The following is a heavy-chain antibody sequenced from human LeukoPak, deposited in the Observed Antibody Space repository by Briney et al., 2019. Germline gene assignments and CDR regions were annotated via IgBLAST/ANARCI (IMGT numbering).Heavy chain of an antibody. Sequence: GGSLRLSCAASGFTFSSYSMNWVRQAPGKGLEWVSSISSSSSYIYYADSVKGRFTISRDNAKNLLYLRMNSLRAEDTAVCYCASSGARYCSSTSCYTAKVRNYYYYYGMDVWGQGTTVTVSS. J-gene: IGHJ6*02. D-gene: IGHD2-2*02. V-gene: IGHV3-21*01. CDR3: ASSGARYCSSTSCYTAKVRNYYYYYGMDV. CDR2: ISSSSSYI. CDR1: GFTFSSYS.